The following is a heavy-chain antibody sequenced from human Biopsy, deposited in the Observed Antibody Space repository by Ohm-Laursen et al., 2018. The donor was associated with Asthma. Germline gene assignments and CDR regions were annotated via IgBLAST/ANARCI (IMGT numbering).Heavy chain of an antibody. CDR1: GSTFSSYS. J-gene: IGHJ1*01. D-gene: IGHD3-3*01. Sequence: SLRLSCAASGSTFSSYSMSWVRQVPGQGLERVANIKHDGSEKNHVDSLKGRFTISRDNAKNLLFLQMNSLRAEDTAVYYCARTFHFWSPYHAEHYQLWGQGTLVTVSS. V-gene: IGHV3-7*01. CDR3: ARTFHFWSPYHAEHYQL. CDR2: IKHDGSEK.